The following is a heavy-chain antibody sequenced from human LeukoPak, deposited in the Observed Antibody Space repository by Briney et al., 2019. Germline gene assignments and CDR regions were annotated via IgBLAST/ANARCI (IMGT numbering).Heavy chain of an antibody. CDR3: ARRDSGWYYFHN. Sequence: SETLSLTCAVYGGPFSGYYWSWIRQPPGKGLEWIGEISHSGSTYYNPSLKSRVTISVDTSKNQFSLKLSSVTAADTAVYYCARRDSGWYYFHNWGQGTLVTVSS. CDR1: GGPFSGYY. CDR2: ISHSGST. V-gene: IGHV4-34*01. D-gene: IGHD6-19*01. J-gene: IGHJ4*02.